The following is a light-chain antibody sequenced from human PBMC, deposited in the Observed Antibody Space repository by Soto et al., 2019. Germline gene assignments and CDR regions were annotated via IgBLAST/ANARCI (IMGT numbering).Light chain of an antibody. CDR2: AAS. CDR3: QKYDSAPLT. J-gene: IGKJ4*01. CDR1: QDISHF. V-gene: IGKV1-27*01. Sequence: DIQMTQSPSSLSASVGDRVTITCRASQDISHFLVWYQQKPGKVPTLLIYAASTLLSGVPSRFSGSGSGTDFTLTISSLQPEDIATYYCQKYDSAPLTFGGGTKVEIK.